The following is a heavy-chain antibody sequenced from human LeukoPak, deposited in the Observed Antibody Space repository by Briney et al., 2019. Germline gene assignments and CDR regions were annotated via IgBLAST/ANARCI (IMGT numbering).Heavy chain of an antibody. CDR1: GFTFSSYA. CDR3: AKGIQWELPIDY. D-gene: IGHD4-23*01. CDR2: ISRSGGST. Sequence: PGGSLRLSCAASGFTFSSYAMTWVRQASGKGLEWVSAISRSGGSTYYADSVKGRFTISRDSSKNTLYLQMNSLRAEDTAVYYGAKGIQWELPIDYWGQGTLVTVSS. J-gene: IGHJ4*02. V-gene: IGHV3-23*01.